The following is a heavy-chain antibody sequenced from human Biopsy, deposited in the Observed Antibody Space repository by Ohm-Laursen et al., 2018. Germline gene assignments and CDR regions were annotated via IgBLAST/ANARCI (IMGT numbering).Heavy chain of an antibody. CDR1: GYTFTSYY. CDR3: ASDDSRNEKNAFDI. Sequence: ASVKVSCKASGYTFTSYYMHWVRQAPGQGLEWMGIINPSGGSTTYAQKFQGRVTMTRDTSTSTVYMELTSLTSEDTAVYYCASDDSRNEKNAFDIWGQGTMVTVSS. J-gene: IGHJ3*02. CDR2: INPSGGST. V-gene: IGHV1-46*01. D-gene: IGHD3-22*01.